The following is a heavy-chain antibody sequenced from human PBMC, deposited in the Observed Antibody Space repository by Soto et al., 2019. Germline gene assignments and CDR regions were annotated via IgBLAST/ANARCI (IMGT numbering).Heavy chain of an antibody. CDR1: VGSLSSYY. D-gene: IGHD3-16*01. J-gene: IGHJ4*02. CDR2: IYDSGST. Sequence: SETLSLTCTVSVGSLSSYYWSWVRQPPGKGLEWIGEIYDSGSTNYNPSLKSRVTISVDTSKNQFSLKLSSVTAADTAVYYCARRYGGNFDYWGQGTLVTVSS. CDR3: ARRYGGNFDY. V-gene: IGHV4-59*01.